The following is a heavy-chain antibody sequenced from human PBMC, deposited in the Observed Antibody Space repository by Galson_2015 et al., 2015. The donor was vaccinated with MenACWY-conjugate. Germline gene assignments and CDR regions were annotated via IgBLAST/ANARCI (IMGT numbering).Heavy chain of an antibody. CDR1: GYTFITYA. CDR3: ARGGFSGGYYSYGMDV. J-gene: IGHJ6*02. Sequence: QSGAEVKKPGTSVKVSCKASGYTFITYALNWVRQAPGQGLEWMGWIDTNTGNPTYAQGFTGRFVFSLDTSVSTAYLQMSSLKAEDTAVYYCARGGFSGGYYSYGMDVWGQGTTVTVSS. D-gene: IGHD5-12*01. CDR2: IDTNTGNP. V-gene: IGHV7-4-1*02.